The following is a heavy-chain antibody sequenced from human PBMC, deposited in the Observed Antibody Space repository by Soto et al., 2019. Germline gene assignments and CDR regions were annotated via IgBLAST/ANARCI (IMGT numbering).Heavy chain of an antibody. CDR2: IKQDGSEK. D-gene: IGHD3-16*01. V-gene: IGHV3-7*01. CDR3: ARDQVDYRQPFDY. J-gene: IGHJ4*02. CDR1: GFPFSSYL. Sequence: GGSLSLSCAASGFPFSSYLMSWVRQAPGKGLEWVANIKQDGSEKYYVDSVKGRFTISRDNAKNSLYLQMNSLRAEDTAVYYCARDQVDYRQPFDYWGQGTLVTVSS.